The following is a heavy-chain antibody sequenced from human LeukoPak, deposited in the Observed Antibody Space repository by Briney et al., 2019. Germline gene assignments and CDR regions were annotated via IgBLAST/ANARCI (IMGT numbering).Heavy chain of an antibody. CDR1: GYTFTDYY. Sequence: ASVKVSCKASGYTFTDYYIHWVRQAPGQGLEWAGWINPDSGDTNSAQKFQGRVTMTRDTSISTVYMEVTGLRSDDTAVYYCARDGNFDIWGQGTMVTISS. CDR3: ARDGNFDI. J-gene: IGHJ3*02. V-gene: IGHV1-2*02. CDR2: INPDSGDT. D-gene: IGHD4-23*01.